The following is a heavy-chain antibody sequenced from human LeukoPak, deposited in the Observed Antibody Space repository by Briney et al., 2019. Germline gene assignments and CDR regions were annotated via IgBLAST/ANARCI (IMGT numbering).Heavy chain of an antibody. J-gene: IGHJ4*02. D-gene: IGHD5-12*01. Sequence: GRSLRLSCAASGFTFSSYGMHWVRQAPGKGLEWVAVISYDGSNKYHADSVKGRFTISRDNSKNTLYLQMNSLRAEDTAVYYCATSNPLSGYDFYWGQGTLVTVSS. CDR1: GFTFSSYG. CDR2: ISYDGSNK. CDR3: ATSNPLSGYDFY. V-gene: IGHV3-30*03.